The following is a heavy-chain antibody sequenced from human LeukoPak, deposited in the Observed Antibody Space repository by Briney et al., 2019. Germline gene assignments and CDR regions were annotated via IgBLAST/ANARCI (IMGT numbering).Heavy chain of an antibody. D-gene: IGHD5-24*01. CDR2: INQDGSEK. CDR3: ASVTDAYNFGDY. J-gene: IGHJ4*02. CDR1: GFTFTTYW. Sequence: PGGSLRLSCAASGFTFTTYWMSWVRQAPGKGLEWVANINQDGSEKDYVDSVKGRFTISRDNAKNSLSLQMNSLRAEDTAVYYCASVTDAYNFGDYWGQGTLVTVSS. V-gene: IGHV3-7*01.